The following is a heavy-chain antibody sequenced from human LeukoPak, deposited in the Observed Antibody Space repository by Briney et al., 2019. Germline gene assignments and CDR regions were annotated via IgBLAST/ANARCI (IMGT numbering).Heavy chain of an antibody. CDR3: ARQLRWDQYYFDY. Sequence: ASVKVSCKASGYTFTTYAMHWVRQAPGQRLEWMGWINTGNGNTKYSQKFQGRVTITRDTSASTAYMELRSLRSDDTAVYYCARQLRWDQYYFDYWGQGTLVTVSS. CDR2: INTGNGNT. V-gene: IGHV1-3*04. D-gene: IGHD4-23*01. J-gene: IGHJ4*02. CDR1: GYTFTTYA.